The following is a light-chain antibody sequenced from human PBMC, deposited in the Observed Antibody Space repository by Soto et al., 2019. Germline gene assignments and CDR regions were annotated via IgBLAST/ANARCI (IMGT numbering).Light chain of an antibody. CDR3: QKSYSTLYT. CDR1: QSISSY. J-gene: IGKJ2*01. CDR2: AAS. V-gene: IGKV1-39*01. Sequence: DIQMTQSPSSLSASVGDRVTITCRASQSISSYLNWYQQKPGKAPKLLIYAASNLQSGVPSRFSGSGSGTDFTLTISSLQTEDFATYYCQKSYSTLYTFGQGAKLEIK.